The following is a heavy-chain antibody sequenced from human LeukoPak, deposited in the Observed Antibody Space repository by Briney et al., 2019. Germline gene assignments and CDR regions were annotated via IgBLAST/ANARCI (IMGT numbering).Heavy chain of an antibody. Sequence: GASVKVSCKASGYTFTSYGISWVRQAPGQGLEWMGWISAYNGNTNYAQKLQGRVTMTTDTSTSTAYMELRSLRSDDTAVYYCARDLSYDSRGYYRNDAFDIWGQGTMVTVSS. CDR3: ARDLSYDSRGYYRNDAFDI. CDR2: ISAYNGNT. V-gene: IGHV1-18*01. J-gene: IGHJ3*02. D-gene: IGHD3-22*01. CDR1: GYTFTSYG.